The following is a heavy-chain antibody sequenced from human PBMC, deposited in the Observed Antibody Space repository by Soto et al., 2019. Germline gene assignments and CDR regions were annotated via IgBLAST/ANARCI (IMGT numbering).Heavy chain of an antibody. CDR1: GFTFRNYG. V-gene: IGHV3-48*04. D-gene: IGHD1-26*01. Sequence: GGSLRLSCAASGFTFRNYGMNWVRQAPGKGLEWVSYIGIGSSTTYYADSVKGRFTISRDNAKNSLYLQMNGLRAEDTALYYCARDPDAEYSGNYHTPRSLDSWGQGTQVTVSS. CDR2: IGIGSSTT. CDR3: ARDPDAEYSGNYHTPRSLDS. J-gene: IGHJ4*02.